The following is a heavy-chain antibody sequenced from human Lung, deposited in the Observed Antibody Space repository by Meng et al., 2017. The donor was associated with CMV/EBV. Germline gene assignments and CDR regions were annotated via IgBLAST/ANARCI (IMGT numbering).Heavy chain of an antibody. V-gene: IGHV1-2*02. D-gene: IGHD3-9*01. Sequence: ASXXVSXKASGYTFTGYYIHWVRQAPGQGLEWMGWIHPNSGGTNYAEKFRGRVTMTRDTSITTVYMGLSRLTSDDTAVYYCARDLAGPTYYDILTGYSYYRCGMDGXGQGXTVTVSS. J-gene: IGHJ6*02. CDR2: IHPNSGGT. CDR3: ARDLAGPTYYDILTGYSYYRCGMDG. CDR1: GYTFTGYY.